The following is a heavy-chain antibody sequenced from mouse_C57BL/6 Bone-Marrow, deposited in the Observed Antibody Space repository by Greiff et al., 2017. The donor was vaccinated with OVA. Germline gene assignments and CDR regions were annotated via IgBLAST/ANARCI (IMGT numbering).Heavy chain of an antibody. Sequence: VKLVESGPELVKPGASVKISCKASGYAFSSSWMNWVKQRPGKGLEWIGRIYPGDGDTNYNGKFKGKATLTADKSSSTAYMQLSSLTSEDSAVYFCARSYYGNYVDYWGQGTTLTVSS. CDR3: ARSYYGNYVDY. V-gene: IGHV1-82*01. J-gene: IGHJ2*01. D-gene: IGHD2-1*01. CDR2: IYPGDGDT. CDR1: GYAFSSSW.